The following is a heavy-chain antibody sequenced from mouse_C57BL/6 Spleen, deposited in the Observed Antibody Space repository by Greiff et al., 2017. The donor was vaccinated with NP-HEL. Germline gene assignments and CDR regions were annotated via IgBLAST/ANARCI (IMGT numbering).Heavy chain of an antibody. CDR3: TRSGVTPYYGMDY. D-gene: IGHD2-2*01. CDR2: IDPETGGT. V-gene: IGHV1-15*01. CDR1: GYTFTDYE. J-gene: IGHJ4*01. Sequence: QVQLQQSGAELVRPGASVTLSCKASGYTFTDYEMHWVKQTPVHGLEWIGAIDPETGGTAYNQKFKGKAIPTADKSSSTAYMELRSLTSEDSAVYYCTRSGVTPYYGMDYWGQGTSVTVSS.